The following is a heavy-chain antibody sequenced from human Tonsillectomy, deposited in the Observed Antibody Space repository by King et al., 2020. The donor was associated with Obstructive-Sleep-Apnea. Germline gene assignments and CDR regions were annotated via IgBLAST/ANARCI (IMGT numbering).Heavy chain of an antibody. V-gene: IGHV4-31*03. Sequence: VQLQESGPGLVKPSQTLSLTCTVSGGSISSGDYYWSWIRQHPGKGLEWIGYISYSVSTHYKPSLKSRVAISVKTPKNQFSLKLSSVTAADTAVYYCARDSPPSKFYYGMDVWGQGTTVTVSS. J-gene: IGHJ6*02. CDR1: GGSISSGDYY. CDR3: ARDSPPSKFYYGMDV. CDR2: ISYSVST.